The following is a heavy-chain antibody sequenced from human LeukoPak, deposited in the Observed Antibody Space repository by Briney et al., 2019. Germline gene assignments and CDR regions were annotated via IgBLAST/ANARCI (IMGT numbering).Heavy chain of an antibody. V-gene: IGHV4-61*02. CDR1: GGSISSGSYY. CDR2: IYTSGST. J-gene: IGHJ4*02. Sequence: PSQTLSLTCTVSGGSISSGSYYWSWMRQPGGKGLEWIGRIYTSGSTNYNPSHKSRFTISVDTSKTQFSLKLSSVTAADTAVYYCAREGGRGHYDFWSGPLPYYFDYWGQGTLVTISS. D-gene: IGHD3-3*01. CDR3: AREGGRGHYDFWSGPLPYYFDY.